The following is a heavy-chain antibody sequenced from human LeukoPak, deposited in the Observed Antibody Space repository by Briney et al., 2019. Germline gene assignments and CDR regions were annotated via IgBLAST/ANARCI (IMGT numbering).Heavy chain of an antibody. Sequence: SETLSLTCTVSGGSISSGGYYWSWIRQPPGKGLGWIGCIYHSGSTYYNPSLKSRVTISVDRSKNQFSLKLSSVTAADTAVYYCAREVPASSNLDYWGQGTLVTVSS. V-gene: IGHV4-30-2*01. CDR1: GGSISSGGYY. CDR2: IYHSGST. J-gene: IGHJ4*02. D-gene: IGHD2-2*01. CDR3: AREVPASSNLDY.